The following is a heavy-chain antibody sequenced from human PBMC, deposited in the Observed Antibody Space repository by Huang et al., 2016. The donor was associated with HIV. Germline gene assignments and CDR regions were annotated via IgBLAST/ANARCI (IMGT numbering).Heavy chain of an antibody. J-gene: IGHJ3*02. CDR2: IYPGDAAT. CDR1: GYTFNGYW. D-gene: IGHD2-2*01. CDR3: ARQGVGDFVVEPTGLGAFDI. Sequence: EVQLVQSGAVVKKPGESLKISCKGSGYTFNGYWIGGVRQMPGKGLEWMGTIYPGDAATKYSPAFQGQVTISADKSISTAYLQWSGLKASDTAMYYCARQGVGDFVVEPTGLGAFDIWGQGTMVTVSS. V-gene: IGHV5-51*01.